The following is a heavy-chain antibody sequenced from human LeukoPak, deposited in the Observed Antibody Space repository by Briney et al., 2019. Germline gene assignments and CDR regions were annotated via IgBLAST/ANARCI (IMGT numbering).Heavy chain of an antibody. CDR2: IKQDGSEK. D-gene: IGHD3-10*01. Sequence: GGSLRLSCAASGFTFSSYSMNWVRQAPGKGLEWVANIKQDGSEKYYVDSVKGRFTISRDNAKNSLYLQMNSLRAGDTAVYYCARYLEGSLDYWGQGTLVTVSS. J-gene: IGHJ4*02. CDR1: GFTFSSYS. CDR3: ARYLEGSLDY. V-gene: IGHV3-7*01.